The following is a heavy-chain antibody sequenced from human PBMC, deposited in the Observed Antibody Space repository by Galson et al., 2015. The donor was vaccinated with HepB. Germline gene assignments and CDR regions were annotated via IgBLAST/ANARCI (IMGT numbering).Heavy chain of an antibody. J-gene: IGHJ4*02. CDR3: TTDLGS. V-gene: IGHV3-15*01. D-gene: IGHD1-26*01. CDR1: GFTFSSAW. CDR2: IRSKSDGGTA. Sequence: SLRLSCAGTGFTFSSAWMAWVRQAPGKGLEWVGRIRSKSDGGTAVYAEPVKGRFTMSRDDSKNTLYLRMTSLKTEDTAVYYCTTDLGSWAQGTLVTVS.